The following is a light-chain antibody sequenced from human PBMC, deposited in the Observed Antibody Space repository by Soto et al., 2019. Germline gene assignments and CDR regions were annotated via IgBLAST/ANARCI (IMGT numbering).Light chain of an antibody. J-gene: IGKJ2*01. Sequence: DTQMTQSPSTLSASVGDRVTISCRASQAISSWLAWYQQRPGKAPKLLIRDVSTLESGVPSRFSGSGSGADFSLTIRSLQPDDFATYYCQQYYTYSTFGQGTKLEIK. CDR3: QQYYTYST. CDR1: QAISSW. CDR2: DVS. V-gene: IGKV1-5*01.